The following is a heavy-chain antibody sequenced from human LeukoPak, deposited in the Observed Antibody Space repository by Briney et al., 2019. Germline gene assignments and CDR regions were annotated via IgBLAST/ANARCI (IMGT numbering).Heavy chain of an antibody. CDR1: GFIFSTIW. CDR3: ARLRPLSQLDY. J-gene: IGHJ4*02. V-gene: IGHV3-7*01. Sequence: PGGSLRLSCAASGFIFSTIWISWVRQAPGKGLEWVASIKEDGSEKYYVDSVKGRFTISRDNAKNSLYLQMNSLRAEDTAVYYCARLRPLSQLDYWGQGTLVAVSP. CDR2: IKEDGSEK. D-gene: IGHD5-12*01.